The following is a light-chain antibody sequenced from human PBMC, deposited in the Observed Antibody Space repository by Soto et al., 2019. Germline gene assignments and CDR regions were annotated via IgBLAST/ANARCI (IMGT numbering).Light chain of an antibody. CDR2: DTS. J-gene: IGKJ5*01. CDR1: QSVSIH. CDR3: QQYSNWPPIT. V-gene: IGKV3-15*01. Sequence: MSQSPGALSVSLGARATLSCRASQSVSIHLAWYQQKPGQAPRLLIYDTSTRATGIPARFSGSGSGTEFTLTISSLQSEDFAVYYCQQYSNWPPITFGQGTRLEIK.